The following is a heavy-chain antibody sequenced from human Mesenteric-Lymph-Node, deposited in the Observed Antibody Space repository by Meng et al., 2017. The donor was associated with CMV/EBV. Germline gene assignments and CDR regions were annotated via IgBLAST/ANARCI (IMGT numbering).Heavy chain of an antibody. CDR3: AHINAYDFWSGYYPVFDY. CDR2: IYWNDDK. J-gene: IGHJ4*02. V-gene: IGHV2-5*01. Sequence: SGPTLVKPTQSLTLTCTFSGFSLSTSGVGVGWIRQPPGKALEWLALIYWNDDKRYSPSLKSRLTITKDTSKNQVVLTMTNVDPVDTATYYCAHINAYDFWSGYYPVFDYWGQGTLVTVSS. CDR1: GFSLSTSGVG. D-gene: IGHD3-3*01.